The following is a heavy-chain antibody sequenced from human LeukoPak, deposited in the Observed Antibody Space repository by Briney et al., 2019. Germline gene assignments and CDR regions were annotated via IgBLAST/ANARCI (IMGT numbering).Heavy chain of an antibody. Sequence: GGSLRLSCAASGFTVSSNYMSWVRQAPGKGLEWVSVIYSGGSTYYADSVKGRFTISRDNSKNTLYLQLNSLRAEDTAIYYCAKDLTYYCDSTGYYFDYWGQGTLVTVSS. D-gene: IGHD3-22*01. V-gene: IGHV3-53*01. CDR3: AKDLTYYCDSTGYYFDY. CDR2: IYSGGST. CDR1: GFTVSSNY. J-gene: IGHJ4*02.